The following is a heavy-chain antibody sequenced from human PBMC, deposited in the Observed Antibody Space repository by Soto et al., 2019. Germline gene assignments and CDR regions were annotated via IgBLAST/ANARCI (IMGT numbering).Heavy chain of an antibody. V-gene: IGHV5-51*01. CDR1: GFNFSRFW. Sequence: GESLKISCKGSGFNFSRFWIGWVRQMPGKGLEWMGIIYPDDSDTRYSPSFQGQVTISADKSISTAYLQWSSLKASDTAMYYCARHGIAARQLYYYGMDVWGQGTTVTVSS. CDR2: IYPDDSDT. J-gene: IGHJ6*02. CDR3: ARHGIAARQLYYYGMDV. D-gene: IGHD6-6*01.